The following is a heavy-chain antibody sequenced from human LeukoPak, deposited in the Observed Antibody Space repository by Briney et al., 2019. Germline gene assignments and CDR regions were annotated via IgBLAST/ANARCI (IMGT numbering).Heavy chain of an antibody. V-gene: IGHV1-46*01. Sequence: ASVKVSCKASGYTFTSYYMHWVRQAPGQGLEWMGIINPSGGSTSYAQKFQGRVTMTRDMSTSTVYMELSSLRSEDTAVYYCARGYSSSWWDYYYMDVWGKGTTVTISS. CDR1: GYTFTSYY. D-gene: IGHD6-13*01. CDR2: INPSGGST. J-gene: IGHJ6*03. CDR3: ARGYSSSWWDYYYMDV.